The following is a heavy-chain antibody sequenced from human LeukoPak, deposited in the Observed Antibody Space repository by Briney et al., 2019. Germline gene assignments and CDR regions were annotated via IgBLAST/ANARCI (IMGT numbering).Heavy chain of an antibody. CDR2: INHSGST. D-gene: IGHD4-17*01. V-gene: IGHV4-34*01. CDR3: ARGPAITVTTSPFDY. J-gene: IGHJ4*02. Sequence: SETLSLTCAVYGGSFSGYYWSWIRQPPGKGLEWIGEINHSGSTNYNPSLRSRVTISVDTSKNQFSLKLSSVTAADTAVYYCARGPAITVTTSPFDYWGQGTLVTVSS. CDR1: GGSFSGYY.